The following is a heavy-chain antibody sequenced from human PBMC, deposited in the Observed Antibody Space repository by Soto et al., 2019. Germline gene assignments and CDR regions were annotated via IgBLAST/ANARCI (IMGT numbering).Heavy chain of an antibody. CDR3: AKGPPSQLRFLSWQNPLAGGWYFDL. V-gene: IGHV3-23*01. D-gene: IGHD3-3*01. CDR1: GFTFSSYA. J-gene: IGHJ2*01. CDR2: ISGSGGST. Sequence: EVQLLESGGGLVQPGGSLRLSCAASGFTFSSYAMSWVRQAPGKGLEWVSAISGSGGSTYYADSVKGRFTITRDNSKNTLNLQVISLRADDTAVYYCAKGPPSQLRFLSWQNPLAGGWYFDLWGRGTLVTVSS.